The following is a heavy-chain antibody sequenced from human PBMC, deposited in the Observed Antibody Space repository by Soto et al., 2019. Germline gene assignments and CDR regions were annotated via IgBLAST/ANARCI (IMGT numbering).Heavy chain of an antibody. CDR3: ARGRASGSYYLLDY. D-gene: IGHD3-10*01. Sequence: ASVKVSCKASGNTFTTYDINWVRQATGHGLEWMGWINPNSGNIGYAQKFQGRVTMTRDTAIRTAYMEVSRLRSDDTAVYYCARGRASGSYYLLDYWGQGTLVTVSS. V-gene: IGHV1-8*01. CDR2: INPNSGNI. CDR1: GNTFTTYD. J-gene: IGHJ4*02.